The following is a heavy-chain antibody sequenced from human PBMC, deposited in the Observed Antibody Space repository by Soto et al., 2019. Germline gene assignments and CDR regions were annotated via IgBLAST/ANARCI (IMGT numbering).Heavy chain of an antibody. Sequence: QVQVVESGGGVVQPGRSLRLSCAASGFTFSRYGMAWVRQAPGKGLEWLSFIWYDGSDEFYADSVKGRFTISRDNSKNTLFLPMNSLTAEDTAVYYGARQGGWFVFEMWGQGTLVTVSS. CDR1: GFTFSRYG. J-gene: IGHJ3*02. V-gene: IGHV3-33*01. CDR3: ARQGGWFVFEM. D-gene: IGHD6-19*01. CDR2: IWYDGSDE.